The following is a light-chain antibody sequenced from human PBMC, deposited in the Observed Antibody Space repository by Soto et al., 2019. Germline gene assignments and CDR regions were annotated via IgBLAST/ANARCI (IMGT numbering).Light chain of an antibody. V-gene: IGKV3-20*01. CDR1: QSVSSY. Sequence: EIVLTQSPATLSLSPGSRPTLSCRASQSVSSYLAWYQQKPGQTPRLLIYSVSSRATGIPDRFSGSGSGTDFTLTISRLETEDFAMYYCLHHGSSLWTFGQGTKWIS. CDR3: LHHGSSLWT. J-gene: IGKJ1*01. CDR2: SVS.